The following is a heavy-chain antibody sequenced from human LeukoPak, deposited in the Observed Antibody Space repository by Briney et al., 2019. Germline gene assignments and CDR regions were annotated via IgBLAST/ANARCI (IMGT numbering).Heavy chain of an antibody. D-gene: IGHD2-15*01. Sequence: SQTLSLTRTVSGGSISSGDYYWSWIRQPPGKGLEYIGYIYYSGSTYYNPSLKSRITISLDTSKNQFSLKLSSVTPADTAVYYCARDRRDQSGWYYIPGGSWGQGTLVTVSS. J-gene: IGHJ5*02. V-gene: IGHV4-30-4*08. CDR1: GGSISSGDYY. CDR3: ARDRRDQSGWYYIPGGS. CDR2: IYYSGST.